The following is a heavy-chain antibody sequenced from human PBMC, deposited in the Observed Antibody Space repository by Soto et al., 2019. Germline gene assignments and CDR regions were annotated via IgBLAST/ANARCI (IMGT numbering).Heavy chain of an antibody. Sequence: LRLSCAASGFTFSSYDMHWVRQATGKGLKWVSAIGTAGDTYYPGSVKGRFTISRENAKNSLYLQMNSLRAGDTAVYYCARGLGYYGSDSYYFDYWGQGTLVTVSS. J-gene: IGHJ4*02. CDR3: ARGLGYYGSDSYYFDY. V-gene: IGHV3-13*01. D-gene: IGHD3-10*01. CDR2: IGTAGDT. CDR1: GFTFSSYD.